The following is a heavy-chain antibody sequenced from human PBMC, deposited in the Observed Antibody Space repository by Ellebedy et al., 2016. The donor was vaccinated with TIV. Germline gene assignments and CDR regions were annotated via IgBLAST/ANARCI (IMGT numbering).Heavy chain of an antibody. CDR1: GLTVTNYY. J-gene: IGHJ6*02. CDR2: INPGAGST. D-gene: IGHD4-23*01. Sequence: ASVKVSXXASGLTVTNYYLHWVRQAPRQGLEWMGVINPGAGSTSFAQKFRGRVTVTRDTATKTDYLEMIRLRSDDTAVYYCASGNRFTWLKYSYYDMDVWGQGTTVTVSS. CDR3: ASGNRFTWLKYSYYDMDV. V-gene: IGHV1-46*01.